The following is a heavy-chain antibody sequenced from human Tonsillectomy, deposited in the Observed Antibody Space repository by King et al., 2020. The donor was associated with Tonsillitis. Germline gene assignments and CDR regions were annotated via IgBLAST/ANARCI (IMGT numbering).Heavy chain of an antibody. CDR3: AKCPTNFYDSSGYWFGNWYFDL. V-gene: IGHV3-30*18. CDR1: GFTFSSYG. CDR2: ISYDGSNK. D-gene: IGHD3-22*01. J-gene: IGHJ2*01. Sequence: VQLVESGGGVVQPGRSLRLSCAASGFTFSSYGMHWVRQAPGKGLEWVAVISYDGSNKYYADSVKGRFTISRDNSKNTLYLQMNSLRAEDTAVYYCAKCPTNFYDSSGYWFGNWYFDLWGRGTLVTVSS.